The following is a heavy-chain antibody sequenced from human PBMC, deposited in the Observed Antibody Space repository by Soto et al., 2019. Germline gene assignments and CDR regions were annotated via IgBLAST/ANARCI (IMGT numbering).Heavy chain of an antibody. D-gene: IGHD3-10*01. CDR1: GFSLTNVQKG. V-gene: IGHV2-26*01. Sequence: QVTLKESGPVLVQATETLTLTCNVSGFSLTNVQKGVAWIRQPPGKALEWLAHILSDVEQSYKSSLKKRLTISQYTSKRQVVLVMTNVEPVDTANYYCARISGRFGASHFDFWGQGSSVIVSS. J-gene: IGHJ4*02. CDR2: ILSDVEQ. CDR3: ARISGRFGASHFDF.